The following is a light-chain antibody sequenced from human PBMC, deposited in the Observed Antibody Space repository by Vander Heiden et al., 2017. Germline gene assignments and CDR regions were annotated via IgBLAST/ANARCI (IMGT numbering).Light chain of an antibody. CDR1: SGHSTYA. V-gene: IGLV4-69*01. CDR2: LKSDGSH. Sequence: QPVVPHSPSASASLGASVPLTCTLSSGHSTYAVAWHQQQPGKGPRFLMELKSDGSHTKGDGIPDRFSGSTSGAERFLTISSLQSEDEADYYCQTWGTAIVVFGGGTKLTVL. CDR3: QTWGTAIVV. J-gene: IGLJ3*02.